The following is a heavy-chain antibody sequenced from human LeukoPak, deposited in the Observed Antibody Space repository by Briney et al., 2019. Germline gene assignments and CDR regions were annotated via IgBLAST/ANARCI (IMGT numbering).Heavy chain of an antibody. J-gene: IGHJ5*02. Sequence: GGSLRLSCAASGFTFSSYALSWVRQAQGKGLEWVSAISGSGATTYYADSLKGRFTISRDNSKSTLYLEMNSLRAEDTAVYYCVIRGSSTSVGFDPWGQGTLVTVSS. CDR1: GFTFSSYA. CDR3: VIRGSSTSVGFDP. V-gene: IGHV3-23*01. D-gene: IGHD2-2*01. CDR2: ISGSGATT.